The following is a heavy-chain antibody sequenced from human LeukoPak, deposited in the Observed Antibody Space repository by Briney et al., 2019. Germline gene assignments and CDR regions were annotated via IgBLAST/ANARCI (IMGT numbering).Heavy chain of an antibody. D-gene: IGHD6-25*01. Sequence: PGGSLRLSCAASGFTFSTYTMHWVRQAPGKGLEWVAVIAYDGSYTYYAESVRGRFTFSRDNSKNTLYLQVNSLKPEDTAVYYCARGYRPYNSACLFASWGQGTLVTVSS. V-gene: IGHV3-30*04. J-gene: IGHJ4*02. CDR1: GFTFSTYT. CDR2: IAYDGSYT. CDR3: ARGYRPYNSACLFAS.